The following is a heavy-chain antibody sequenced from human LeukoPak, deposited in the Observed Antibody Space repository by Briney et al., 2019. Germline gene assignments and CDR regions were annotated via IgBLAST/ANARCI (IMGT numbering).Heavy chain of an antibody. CDR3: AREGGAGRRYYDILTGYEGAFDY. Sequence: GGSLRLSCAASGFTFDDYAMHWVRQAPGKGLEWVSGISWNSGSIGYADSVKGRFTISRDNAKNSLYLQMNSLRAEDTAVYYCAREGGAGRRYYDILTGYEGAFDYWGQGTLVTVSS. V-gene: IGHV3-9*01. J-gene: IGHJ4*02. D-gene: IGHD3-9*01. CDR1: GFTFDDYA. CDR2: ISWNSGSI.